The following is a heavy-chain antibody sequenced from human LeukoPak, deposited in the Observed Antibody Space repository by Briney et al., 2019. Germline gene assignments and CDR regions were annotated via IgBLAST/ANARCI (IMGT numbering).Heavy chain of an antibody. CDR3: AGLGITMIGGV. Sequence: GGTLRLSCAASGFTFSDYGMSRVRQAPGKGLEWVSYISSSGSTIYYADSVKGRFTISRDNAKNSLYLQMNSLRAEDTAVYYCAGLGITMIGGVWGKGTTVTISS. V-gene: IGHV3-48*04. CDR1: GFTFSDYG. D-gene: IGHD3-10*02. J-gene: IGHJ6*04. CDR2: ISSSGSTI.